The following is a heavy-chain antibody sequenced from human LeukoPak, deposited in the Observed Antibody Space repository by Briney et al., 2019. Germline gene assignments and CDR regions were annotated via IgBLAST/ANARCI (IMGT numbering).Heavy chain of an antibody. CDR1: GFTFSSYG. D-gene: IGHD6-19*01. CDR3: AKGAVAGSPGYYYYMDV. J-gene: IGHJ6*03. V-gene: IGHV3-33*08. CDR2: IWYGGSNK. Sequence: GGSLRLSCAASGFTFSSYGMHWVRQAPGKGLEWVAVIWYGGSNKYYADSVKGRFTISRDNSKNTLYLQMNSLRAEDTAVYYCAKGAVAGSPGYYYYMDVWGKGTTVTVSS.